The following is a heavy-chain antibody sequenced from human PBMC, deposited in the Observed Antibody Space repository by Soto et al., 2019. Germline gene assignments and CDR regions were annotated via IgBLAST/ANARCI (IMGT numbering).Heavy chain of an antibody. CDR3: MRSAVRPSGGLIGPFDY. J-gene: IGHJ4*02. Sequence: EASVKVSCKASGYTFTSYYMHWVRQAPGQGLEWMGIINPSGGSTSYAQKFQGRVTMTRDTSTSTVYMEVSSLRSEDTAVYYCMRSAVRPSGGLIGPFDYWGQGTLVIVSS. CDR2: INPSGGST. D-gene: IGHD3-16*02. CDR1: GYTFTSYY. V-gene: IGHV1-46*01.